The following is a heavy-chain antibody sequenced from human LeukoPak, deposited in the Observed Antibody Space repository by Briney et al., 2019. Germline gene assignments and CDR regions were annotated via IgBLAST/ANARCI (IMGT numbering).Heavy chain of an antibody. V-gene: IGHV1-69-2*01. J-gene: IGHJ4*02. Sequence: ASVKISGRLSGNNLTDFYIHWVQQAPDKGLEWMGLVDPEDGETIYGQKFQGRVALTADTSTDTVYMDLSNLKSEDTAVYYCAIDYGRIGYFDYWGQGTLVTVSS. D-gene: IGHD3-10*01. CDR1: GNNLTDFY. CDR2: VDPEDGET. CDR3: AIDYGRIGYFDY.